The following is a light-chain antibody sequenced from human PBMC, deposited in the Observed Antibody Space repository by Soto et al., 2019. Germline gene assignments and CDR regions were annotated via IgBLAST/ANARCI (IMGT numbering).Light chain of an antibody. Sequence: DIQMTQSPSTLSASVGDRVTITCRASQSISSWLAWYQQKPGKAPKLLIFDASSLESGVPSRFRGSGSATEFTLTISSLQPDDFATYYCQQYSTYPWTFGQGNKVDIK. CDR2: DAS. J-gene: IGKJ1*01. CDR3: QQYSTYPWT. CDR1: QSISSW. V-gene: IGKV1-5*01.